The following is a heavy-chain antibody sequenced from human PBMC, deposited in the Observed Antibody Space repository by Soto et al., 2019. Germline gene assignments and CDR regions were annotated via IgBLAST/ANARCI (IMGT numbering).Heavy chain of an antibody. D-gene: IGHD2-2*01. CDR3: ATKFRLGYGSTFSCTPGY. V-gene: IGHV3-21*01. J-gene: IGHJ4*02. Sequence: GGSLRLSCATSGFTSSSYTMHWVHQAPGKGLEWVSTISGDSNYIYYADSMKGRFTVSRDNAKNSLYLQMNSLRAEDTAVYYCATKFRLGYGSTFSCTPGYWGQGTLGSV. CDR1: GFTSSSYT. CDR2: ISGDSNYI.